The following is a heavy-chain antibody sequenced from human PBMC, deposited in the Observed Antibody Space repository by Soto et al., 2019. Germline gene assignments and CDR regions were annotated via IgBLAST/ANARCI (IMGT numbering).Heavy chain of an antibody. D-gene: IGHD3-22*01. Sequence: QVQLVQSGAEVKEPGASVTVSCRASGDRFTGYYMRWVRQAPGKGLEWMGWINPNSGITKYAQKFQGWVTMTRDTSIRTVNMQLSRLGFDDTAIYYCARDCGGGTAPLVDYYGQMDVCGTGTTVTASS. V-gene: IGHV1-2*04. CDR3: ARDCGGGTAPLVDYYGQMDV. CDR2: INPNSGIT. CDR1: GDRFTGYY. J-gene: IGHJ6*04.